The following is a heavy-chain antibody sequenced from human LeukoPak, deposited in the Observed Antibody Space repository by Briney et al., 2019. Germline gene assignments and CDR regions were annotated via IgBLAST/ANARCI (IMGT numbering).Heavy chain of an antibody. Sequence: GGSLRLSCAASGFTFSDYYMSWIRQAPGKGLEWVSYISSSGSTIYYADSVKGRFTISRDNAKNSLYLQMNSLRAEDTAVYYCARVGIPAAIPYYYYYYMDVWGKGTTVTVSS. CDR2: ISSSGSTI. D-gene: IGHD2-2*01. CDR3: ARVGIPAAIPYYYYYYMDV. J-gene: IGHJ6*03. CDR1: GFTFSDYY. V-gene: IGHV3-11*04.